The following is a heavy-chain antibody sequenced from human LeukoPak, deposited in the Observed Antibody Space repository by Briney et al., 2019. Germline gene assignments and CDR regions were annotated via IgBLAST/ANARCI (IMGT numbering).Heavy chain of an antibody. Sequence: SGTLSLTCAVSGGSISSSNWWSWVHPPPGKGLEWIGEIYHSGSTYYNPSLKSRVTISVDTSKNQFSLKLKSVTAADTAVYYCARKISSSSLYMDVWGKGTTVTVSS. D-gene: IGHD6-6*01. J-gene: IGHJ6*03. CDR1: GGSISSSNW. CDR2: IYHSGST. V-gene: IGHV4-4*02. CDR3: ARKISSSSLYMDV.